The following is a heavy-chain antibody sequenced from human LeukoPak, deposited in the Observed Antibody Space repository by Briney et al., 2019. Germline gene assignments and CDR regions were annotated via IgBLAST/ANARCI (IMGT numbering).Heavy chain of an antibody. CDR2: ISYDGSNK. CDR1: GFTFSSYA. Sequence: GESLRLSCAASGFTFSSYAMHWVRQAPGKGLEWVAVISYDGSNKYYADSVKGRFTISRDNSKNTLYLQMNSLRAEDTAVYYCARGKWQQLVSVLDYWGQGTLVTVSS. V-gene: IGHV3-30*04. CDR3: ARGKWQQLVSVLDY. J-gene: IGHJ4*02. D-gene: IGHD6-13*01.